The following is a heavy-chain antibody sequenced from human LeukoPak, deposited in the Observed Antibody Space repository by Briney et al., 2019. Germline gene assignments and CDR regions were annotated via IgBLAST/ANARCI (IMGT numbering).Heavy chain of an antibody. J-gene: IGHJ5*02. D-gene: IGHD3-10*01. CDR2: IRYDGSNK. Sequence: GGSLRLSCAASGFTFSSYGMHWVRQAPGKGLEWVAFIRYDGSNKYYADSVKGRFTISRDSSKNTLYLQMNSLRAEDTAVYYCTTDGNGITMVIAWGQGTLVTVSS. CDR3: TTDGNGITMVIA. V-gene: IGHV3-30*02. CDR1: GFTFSSYG.